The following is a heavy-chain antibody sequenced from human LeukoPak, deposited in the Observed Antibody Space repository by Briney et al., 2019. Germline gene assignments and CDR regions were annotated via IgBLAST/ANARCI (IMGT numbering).Heavy chain of an antibody. CDR3: ARNPGSDYPEW. Sequence: SETLSLTCTVSGGSISSSTWWSWVRQPPGKGLEWIGEIYHSGSTNYNPSLKSRVSISVDKSKNQFSLKLTSVTAADTAVYFCARNPGSDYPEWWGQGTLVTVSS. D-gene: IGHD2-21*02. J-gene: IGHJ4*02. V-gene: IGHV4-4*02. CDR2: IYHSGST. CDR1: GGSISSSTW.